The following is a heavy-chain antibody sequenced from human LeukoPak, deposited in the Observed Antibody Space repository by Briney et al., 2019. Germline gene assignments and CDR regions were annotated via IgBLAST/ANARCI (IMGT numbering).Heavy chain of an antibody. CDR1: GYTFTGYY. CDR3: ARDPFTTWTIGNNWLDP. CDR2: INPNTGGT. Sequence: ASVKVSCKASGYTFTGYYMHWVRQAPGQGLEWMGWINPNTGGTNYAQKFQGRVTMSRDTSINTAYMELSRLRSDDTAVYYCARDPFTTWTIGNNWLDPWGQGTLVTVSS. V-gene: IGHV1-2*02. J-gene: IGHJ5*02. D-gene: IGHD3/OR15-3a*01.